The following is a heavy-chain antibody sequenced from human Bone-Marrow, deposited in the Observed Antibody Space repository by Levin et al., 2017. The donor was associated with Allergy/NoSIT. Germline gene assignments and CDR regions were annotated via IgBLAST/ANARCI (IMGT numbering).Heavy chain of an antibody. CDR1: GFTFSSYG. CDR2: IWYDGSNK. D-gene: IGHD3-3*01. Sequence: GESLKISCAASGFTFSSYGMHWVRQAPGKGLEWVAVIWYDGSNKYYADSVKGRFTISRDNSKNTLYLQMNSLRAEDTAVYYCARDPYDFWSGYYRGMDVWGQGTTVTVSS. J-gene: IGHJ6*02. V-gene: IGHV3-33*01. CDR3: ARDPYDFWSGYYRGMDV.